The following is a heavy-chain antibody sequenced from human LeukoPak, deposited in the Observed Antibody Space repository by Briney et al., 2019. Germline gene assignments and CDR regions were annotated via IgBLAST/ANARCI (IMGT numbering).Heavy chain of an antibody. Sequence: VASVKVSCKASGYSFSRNGISWVRQAPGQGPEWMGWISTYNGYTNYGQKFQGRVTMTKDTSTNTAYMDLRTLRSDDTAVYYCARGYGDYASTYFDNWGQGTLVTVYS. CDR1: GYSFSRNG. J-gene: IGHJ4*02. D-gene: IGHD4-17*01. V-gene: IGHV1-18*01. CDR3: ARGYGDYASTYFDN. CDR2: ISTYNGYT.